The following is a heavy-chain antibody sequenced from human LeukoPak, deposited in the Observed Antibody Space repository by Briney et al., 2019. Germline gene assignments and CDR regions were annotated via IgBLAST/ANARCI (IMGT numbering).Heavy chain of an antibody. V-gene: IGHV3-30*18. CDR1: GFTFSSYG. CDR3: AKTFYGGNSENYGMDV. D-gene: IGHD4-23*01. CDR2: ISYDGSNK. Sequence: GGSLRLSCSASGFTFSSYGMHWVRQAPGKGLEWVAVISYDGSNKYYADSVKGRFTISRDNSKNTLYLQMNSLRAEDTAVYYCAKTFYGGNSENYGMDVWGQGTTVTVSS. J-gene: IGHJ6*02.